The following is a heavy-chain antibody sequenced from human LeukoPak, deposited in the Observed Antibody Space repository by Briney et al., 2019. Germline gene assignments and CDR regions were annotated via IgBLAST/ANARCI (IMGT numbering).Heavy chain of an antibody. J-gene: IGHJ6*02. CDR2: IYYSGST. V-gene: IGHV4-59*01. CDR3: ARDRDLRGYDRLNYYYYGMDV. Sequence: SETLSLTCTVSGGSISSYYWSWIRQPPGKGLEWIGYIYYSGSTNYNPSLKSRVTISVDTSKNQFSLKLSSVTAADTAVYYCARDRDLRGYDRLNYYYYGMDVWGQGTTVTVSS. D-gene: IGHD5-12*01. CDR1: GGSISSYY.